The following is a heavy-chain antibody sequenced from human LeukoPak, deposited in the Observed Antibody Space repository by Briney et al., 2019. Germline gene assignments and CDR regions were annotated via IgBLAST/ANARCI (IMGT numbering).Heavy chain of an antibody. CDR2: ISGSGGRT. CDR3: AKDSSTTNYYYGLDV. V-gene: IGHV3-23*01. CDR1: GFTFSSYA. D-gene: IGHD2-2*01. J-gene: IGHJ6*02. Sequence: PGGSLRLSCAASGFTFSSYAMSWVRQAPGRGLEWVSTISGSGGRTYYADSVKGRFTISRDNSRNTLYLQMNSLRAEDTAVYYCAKDSSTTNYYYGLDVWGQGTMVTVSS.